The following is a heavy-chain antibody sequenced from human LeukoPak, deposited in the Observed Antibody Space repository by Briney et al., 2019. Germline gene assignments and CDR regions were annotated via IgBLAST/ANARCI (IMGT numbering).Heavy chain of an antibody. J-gene: IGHJ4*02. Sequence: GGSLRLSCAASGFTFSDYYMSWIRQAPGKGLECISYISSSGNTTYYADSVKGRFTISRDNAKDSLHLQMNSLRAEDTAVYYCARDESWVVVPAAIDYWGQGTLVTVSS. CDR1: GFTFSDYY. CDR3: ARDESWVVVPAAIDY. CDR2: ISSSGNTT. D-gene: IGHD2-2*01. V-gene: IGHV3-11*04.